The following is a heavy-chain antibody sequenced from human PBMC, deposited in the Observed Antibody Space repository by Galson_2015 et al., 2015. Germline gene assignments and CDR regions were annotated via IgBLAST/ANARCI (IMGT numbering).Heavy chain of an antibody. J-gene: IGHJ5*02. Sequence: SLRLSCAASGFTFSSYPMSWVRQAPGKGPEWVSSITISTSYIYYADSVKGRFTISRDNAKNSLYLDMNSLRAEDTAVYYCARDGKVGPIVVFGVVTPNYFDPWGQGPLVTVSS. D-gene: IGHD3-3*01. CDR3: ARDGKVGPIVVFGVVTPNYFDP. CDR1: GFTFSSYP. V-gene: IGHV3-21*01. CDR2: ITISTSYI.